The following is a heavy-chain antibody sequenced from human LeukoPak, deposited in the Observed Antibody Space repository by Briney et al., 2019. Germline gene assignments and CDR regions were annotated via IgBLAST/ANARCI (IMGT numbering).Heavy chain of an antibody. CDR1: GFTFSSYW. D-gene: IGHD3-10*01. CDR3: ARDESSLLWFGELLSHYYFDY. V-gene: IGHV3-74*01. J-gene: IGHJ4*02. CDR2: INSDGSST. Sequence: GGSLRLSCAASGFTFSSYWMHWVRQAPGKGLVWVSRINSDGSSTNYADSVKGRFTISRDNAKNTLYLQMNRLRAEDTAVYYCARDESSLLWFGELLSHYYFDYWGQGTLVTVSS.